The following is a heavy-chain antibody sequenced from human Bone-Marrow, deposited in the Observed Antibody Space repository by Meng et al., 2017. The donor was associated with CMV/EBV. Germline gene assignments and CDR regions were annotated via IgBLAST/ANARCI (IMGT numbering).Heavy chain of an antibody. CDR2: IYYSGST. J-gene: IGHJ5*02. V-gene: IGHV4-39*07. CDR1: GGSISSSSYY. CDR3: ARGRGCSGGSCYSGRRGNWFDP. D-gene: IGHD2-15*01. Sequence: SETLSLTCTVSGGSISSSSYYWGWIRQPPGKGLEWIGSIYYSGSTYYNPSLKSRVTISVDTSKNQFSLKLSSVTAADTAVYYCARGRGCSGGSCYSGRRGNWFDPWGQGTLVTVSS.